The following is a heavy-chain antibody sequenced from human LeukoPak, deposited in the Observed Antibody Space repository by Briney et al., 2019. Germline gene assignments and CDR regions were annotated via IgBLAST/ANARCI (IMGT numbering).Heavy chain of an antibody. J-gene: IGHJ6*02. V-gene: IGHV3-23*01. CDR3: AKDTRDFWSGYPPSYYYYGMDV. CDR2: ISGSGGST. Sequence: GGSLRLSCAASGFTFSSYAMSWVRQAPGKGLEWVSAISGSGGSTYYADSVKGRFTISRDNSKNTLYLQMNSLRAEDTAVYYCAKDTRDFWSGYPPSYYYYGMDVWGQGTTVTVSS. D-gene: IGHD3-3*01. CDR1: GFTFSSYA.